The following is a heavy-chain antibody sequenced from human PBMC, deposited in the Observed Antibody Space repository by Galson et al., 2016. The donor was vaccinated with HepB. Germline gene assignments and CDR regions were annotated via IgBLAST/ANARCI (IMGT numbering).Heavy chain of an antibody. Sequence: SVKVSCKASGGTFSSYAISWVRQAPGQGLEWMGGIIPIFGTTNYAQKFQGRVTITADKSTSTAYMELTSLRSEDTAVYYCARTHYDCSNNNCYLPDYYYYGMDVWGHGTTVTVSS. CDR2: IIPIFGTT. CDR3: ARTHYDCSNNNCYLPDYYYYGMDV. D-gene: IGHD2-2*01. CDR1: GGTFSSYA. J-gene: IGHJ6*02. V-gene: IGHV1-69*06.